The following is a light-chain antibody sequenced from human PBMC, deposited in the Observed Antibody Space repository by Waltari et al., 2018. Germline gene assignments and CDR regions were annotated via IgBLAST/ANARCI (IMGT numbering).Light chain of an antibody. CDR2: KVS. V-gene: IGKV2-30*02. Sequence: DVVMSQSPLSLPVTLGQPASISCRSSQSLVHSDGLTYLHWFQQRPGQSPRRLIYKVSRRDSGVPDRFSGSGSGTDFTLKISRVEAEDVGVYYCMQSTNWPLTFGQGTKVEIK. CDR3: MQSTNWPLT. CDR1: QSLVHSDGLTY. J-gene: IGKJ1*01.